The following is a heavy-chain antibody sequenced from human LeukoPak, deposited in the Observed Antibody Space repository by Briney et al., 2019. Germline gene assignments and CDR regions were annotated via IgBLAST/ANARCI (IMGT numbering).Heavy chain of an antibody. CDR1: GITFTSHA. D-gene: IGHD5-24*01. V-gene: IGHV3-23*01. Sequence: GGSLRLSCAASGITFTSHAMSWVRQAPGKGLEWVSLISGTGGHTFYGDSVKGRFTISRDNSKSTLYLQMNSLRAEDTTVYYCAKGGVATMKDGYNYYYYYMEVWGRGTTVTVYS. J-gene: IGHJ6*03. CDR2: ISGTGGHT. CDR3: AKGGVATMKDGYNYYYYYMEV.